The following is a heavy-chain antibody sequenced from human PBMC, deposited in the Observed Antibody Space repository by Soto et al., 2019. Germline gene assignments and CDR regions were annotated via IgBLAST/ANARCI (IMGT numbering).Heavy chain of an antibody. D-gene: IGHD6-13*01. J-gene: IGHJ6*02. CDR1: GFTFSNAW. CDR3: TIAAADTYYYYYGMDV. CDR2: IKSKTDGGTT. V-gene: IGHV3-15*07. Sequence: GGSLRLSCAASGFTFSNAWMNWVRQAPGKGLEWVGRIKSKTDGGTTDYAAPVKGRFTISRDDSKNTLYLQMNSLKTEDTAVYYCTIAAADTYYYYYGMDVWGQGTTVTVSS.